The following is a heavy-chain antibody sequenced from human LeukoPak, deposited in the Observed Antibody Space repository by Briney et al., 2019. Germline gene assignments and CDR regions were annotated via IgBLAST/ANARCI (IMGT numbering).Heavy chain of an antibody. CDR3: ARDATYCSGTSCYYYYYYMDV. CDR2: IYSGGTT. V-gene: IGHV3-66*02. J-gene: IGHJ6*03. Sequence: GGSLRLSCAASGSTVSSNYMSWVRQAPGKGLEWVSVIYSGGTTYYADSVKGRFTISRDNSKNTLYLLMNSLRAEDTAVYYCARDATYCSGTSCYYYYYYMDVWGKGTTVTVSS. CDR1: GSTVSSNY. D-gene: IGHD2-2*01.